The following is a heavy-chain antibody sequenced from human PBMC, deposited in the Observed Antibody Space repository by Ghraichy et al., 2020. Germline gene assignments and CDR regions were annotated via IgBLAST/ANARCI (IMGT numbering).Heavy chain of an antibody. J-gene: IGHJ4*02. CDR3: ARDRWYYDSGGYYRTVFDY. CDR1: GFTFSSYW. V-gene: IGHV3-7*03. Sequence: RGSLRLSCAASGFTFSSYWMSWVRQAPGKGLEWVANIKQDGSAKYYVDSVKGRFTISRDNAKSSLYLQMNSLRADDTAVYYCARDRWYYDSGGYYRTVFDYWGQGALVTVSS. CDR2: IKQDGSAK. D-gene: IGHD3-22*01.